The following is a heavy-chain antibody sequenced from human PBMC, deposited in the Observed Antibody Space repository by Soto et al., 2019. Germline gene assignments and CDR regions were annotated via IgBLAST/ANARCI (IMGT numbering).Heavy chain of an antibody. D-gene: IGHD6-6*01. CDR2: IYYDGNT. J-gene: IGHJ4*02. CDR3: ARSSITPRLFMYPFDY. Sequence: SETLSLTCTVSGGSITSSSHYWGWIRQPPGKGLECIGNIYYDGNTYYNLSLKSRVTISLDTSKNQFSLRLNSVTAADTAVYYCARSSITPRLFMYPFDYWGQGTLVTVSS. CDR1: GGSITSSSHY. V-gene: IGHV4-39*01.